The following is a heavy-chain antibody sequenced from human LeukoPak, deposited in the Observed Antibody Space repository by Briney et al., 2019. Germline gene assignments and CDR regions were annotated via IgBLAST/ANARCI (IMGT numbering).Heavy chain of an antibody. V-gene: IGHV4-59*01. CDR2: IYYSGST. CDR1: GGSISSYY. D-gene: IGHD5-12*01. Sequence: SETLSLTCTVFGGSISSYYWSWIRQPPGKGLEWIGYIYYSGSTNYNPSLKSRVTISVDTSKNQFSLKLSSVTAADTAVYYCARGRGYSGYDPFDYWGQGTLVTVSS. J-gene: IGHJ4*02. CDR3: ARGRGYSGYDPFDY.